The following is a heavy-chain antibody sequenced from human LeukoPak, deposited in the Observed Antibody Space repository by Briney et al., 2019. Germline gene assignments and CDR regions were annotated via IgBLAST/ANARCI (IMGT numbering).Heavy chain of an antibody. Sequence: GGFLILACAAYGFTFSSDSRNSVRQAPGKVVGWVSSISSSSSYIYYADSVRGRFTISRDNAKTSLYLQMNSLRAEDTAVYYCARGHYDVLTDSLNQFAYWGQGTLVTVSS. J-gene: IGHJ4*02. CDR2: ISSSSSYI. D-gene: IGHD3-9*01. V-gene: IGHV3-21*01. CDR1: GFTFSSDS. CDR3: ARGHYDVLTDSLNQFAY.